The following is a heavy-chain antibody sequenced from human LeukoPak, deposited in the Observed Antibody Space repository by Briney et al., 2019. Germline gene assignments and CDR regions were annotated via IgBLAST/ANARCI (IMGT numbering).Heavy chain of an antibody. Sequence: SETLSLTCTVSGGSISSYYWSWIRQPPGKGLEWIGYIYYSGSTNYNPSLKSRVTISVDTSKNQFSLKLSSVTAADTAVYYCARGGLYYGSGSYCDYWGQGTLVTVSS. V-gene: IGHV4-59*01. CDR2: IYYSGST. CDR1: GGSISSYY. J-gene: IGHJ4*02. D-gene: IGHD3-10*01. CDR3: ARGGLYYGSGSYCDY.